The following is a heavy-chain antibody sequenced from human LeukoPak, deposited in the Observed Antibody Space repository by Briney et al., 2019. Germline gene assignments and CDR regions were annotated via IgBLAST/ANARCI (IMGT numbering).Heavy chain of an antibody. CDR1: GFTFSSYS. Sequence: PGGSLRLSCAASGFTFSSYSMNWVRQAPGKGLEWVLSISSSSSYIYYADSVKGRYTISRDNAKNSLYLQMNSLRAEDTAVYYCARDSSGWYPVVYWGQGTLVTVSS. V-gene: IGHV3-21*01. D-gene: IGHD6-19*01. J-gene: IGHJ4*02. CDR2: ISSSSSYI. CDR3: ARDSSGWYPVVY.